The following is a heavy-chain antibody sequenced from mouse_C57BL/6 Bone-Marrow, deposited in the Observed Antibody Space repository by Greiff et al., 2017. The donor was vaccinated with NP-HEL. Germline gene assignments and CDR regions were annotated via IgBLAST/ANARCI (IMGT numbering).Heavy chain of an antibody. D-gene: IGHD2-4*01. J-gene: IGHJ3*01. CDR1: GYTFTDYY. V-gene: IGHV1-26*01. CDR3: ARRRLKAGFAY. Sequence: VQLQQSGPELVKPGASVKISCKASGYTFTDYYMNWVKQSHGKSLEWIGDINPNNGGTSYNQKFKGKATLTVDKSSSTAYMELRSLTSEDSAVYYCARRRLKAGFAYWGQGTLVTVSA. CDR2: INPNNGGT.